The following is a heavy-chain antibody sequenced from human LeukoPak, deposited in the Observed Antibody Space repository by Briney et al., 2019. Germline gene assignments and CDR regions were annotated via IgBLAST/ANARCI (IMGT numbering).Heavy chain of an antibody. V-gene: IGHV3-23*01. CDR3: AKSPNRNQVDYYYFDY. Sequence: QPGGSLRLSCAASGFTFSCYAMSWVRQAPGKGLEWVSAISGSGGSTYYADSVKGRFTISRDNSKNTLYLQMNSLRAEDTAVYYCAKSPNRNQVDYYYFDYWGQGTLVTVSS. J-gene: IGHJ4*02. D-gene: IGHD2/OR15-2a*01. CDR1: GFTFSCYA. CDR2: ISGSGGST.